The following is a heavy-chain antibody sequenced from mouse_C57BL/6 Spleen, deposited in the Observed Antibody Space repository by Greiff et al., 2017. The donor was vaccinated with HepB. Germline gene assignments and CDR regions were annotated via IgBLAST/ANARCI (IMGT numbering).Heavy chain of an antibody. CDR2: IDPETGGT. Sequence: VQLKESGAELVRPGASVTLSCKASGYTFTDYEMHWVKQTPVHGLEWIGAIDPETGGTAYNQKFKGKAILTADKSSSTAYMELRSLTSEDSAVYYCTSKGHLLWYFDVWGTGTTVTVSS. J-gene: IGHJ1*03. CDR1: GYTFTDYE. D-gene: IGHD3-3*01. CDR3: TSKGHLLWYFDV. V-gene: IGHV1-15*01.